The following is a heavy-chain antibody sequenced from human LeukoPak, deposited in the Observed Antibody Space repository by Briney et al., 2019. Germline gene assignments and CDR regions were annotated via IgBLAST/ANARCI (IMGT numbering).Heavy chain of an antibody. CDR3: ASDSGSYGLYDY. Sequence: SSETLSLTCTVSGGSISSYYWSWIRQPPGKGLEWIGYIYYSGSTNYNPSLKSRVTISVDTSKNQFSLKLSSVTAADTAVYYCASDSGSYGLYDYWGQGTLVTVSS. D-gene: IGHD1-26*01. J-gene: IGHJ4*02. V-gene: IGHV4-59*08. CDR1: GGSISSYY. CDR2: IYYSGST.